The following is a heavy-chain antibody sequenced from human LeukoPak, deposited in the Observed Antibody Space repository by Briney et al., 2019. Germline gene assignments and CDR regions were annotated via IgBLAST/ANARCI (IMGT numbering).Heavy chain of an antibody. CDR3: AKDPGDSVTKPHDY. J-gene: IGHJ4*02. Sequence: GGSLRLSCAVSGFTFSSYAMSWVRQAPGKGLEWVSAISGSGGSTYYADSVKGRFTISRDNSKNTLYLQMNSLRAEDTAVYYCAKDPGDSVTKPHDYWGQGTLVTVSS. CDR2: ISGSGGST. V-gene: IGHV3-23*01. D-gene: IGHD2-21*02. CDR1: GFTFSSYA.